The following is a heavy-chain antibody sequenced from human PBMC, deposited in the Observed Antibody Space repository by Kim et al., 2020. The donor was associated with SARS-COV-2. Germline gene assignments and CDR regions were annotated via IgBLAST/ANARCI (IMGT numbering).Heavy chain of an antibody. D-gene: IGHD5-18*01. V-gene: IGHV4-59*01. CDR1: GGSISSYY. CDR2: IYYNGST. Sequence: SETLSLTCTVSGGSISSYYWSWIRQPPGKGLEWIGFIYYNGSTNYNPSPTRRVTISVDTSTNQFPLSLSPVTAADTAVYDCARDKMAQLWLVDYYYYYY. J-gene: IGHJ6*03. CDR3: ARDKMAQLWLVDYYYYYY.